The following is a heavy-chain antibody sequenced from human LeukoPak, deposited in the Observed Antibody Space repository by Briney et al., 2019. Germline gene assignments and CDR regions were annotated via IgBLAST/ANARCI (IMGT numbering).Heavy chain of an antibody. Sequence: SETLSLTCTVSGYSISSYSWSWARQPPGRGLEWIGYIYYSGRTTYNPSLKSRLTMSLDTSKNQFSLKLTSVTAADTAVYYCAGDYGSGSYRFDYWGQGTLVTVSS. CDR1: GYSISSYS. CDR3: AGDYGSGSYRFDY. CDR2: IYYSGRT. V-gene: IGHV4-59*12. J-gene: IGHJ4*02. D-gene: IGHD3-10*01.